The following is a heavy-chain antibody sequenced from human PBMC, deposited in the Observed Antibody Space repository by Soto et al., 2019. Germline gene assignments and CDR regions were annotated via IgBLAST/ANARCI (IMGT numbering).Heavy chain of an antibody. V-gene: IGHV3-23*01. J-gene: IGHJ4*02. D-gene: IGHD2-2*02. CDR3: AKDTVHLVVVPAAIPDGYFEY. CDR2: ISGSGGST. Sequence: GWSLRLSCAASGFTFSSYAMSLVRQAPGKGLEWVSAISGSGGSTYCADSVKGRFTISRDNSKNTLYLQMNSLRAEDTAVYYCAKDTVHLVVVPAAIPDGYFEYWGKGTLVTVS. CDR1: GFTFSSYA.